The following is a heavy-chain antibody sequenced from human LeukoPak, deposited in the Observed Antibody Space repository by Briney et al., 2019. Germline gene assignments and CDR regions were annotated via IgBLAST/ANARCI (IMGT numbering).Heavy chain of an antibody. CDR3: ARDRLPYYDNSGETSPDY. Sequence: GGSLRLSCAASGFTFSSYSMNWVRQAPGKGLEWVSSISSSSSYIYYADSVKGRFTISRDNAKNSLYLQLNSLRAEDTAVYYCARDRLPYYDNSGETSPDYWGQGTLVTVSS. D-gene: IGHD3-22*01. CDR1: GFTFSSYS. CDR2: ISSSSSYI. V-gene: IGHV3-21*04. J-gene: IGHJ4*02.